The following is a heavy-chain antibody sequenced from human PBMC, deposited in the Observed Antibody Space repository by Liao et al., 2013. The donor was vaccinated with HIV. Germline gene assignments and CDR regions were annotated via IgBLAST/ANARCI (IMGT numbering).Heavy chain of an antibody. V-gene: IGHV4-61*02. CDR1: GGSISSGSYY. J-gene: IGHJ4*02. Sequence: QVQLQESGPGLVKPSQTLSLTCTVSGGSISSGSYYWSWIRQPAGKGLEWIGRIYTSGSTNYNPSLKSRVTISLDTSKNQFSLRMRSMTAADTGVYYCARRPPARGFFDYWGQGTLLSVSS. CDR3: ARRPPARGFFDY. D-gene: IGHD6-25*01. CDR2: IYTSGST.